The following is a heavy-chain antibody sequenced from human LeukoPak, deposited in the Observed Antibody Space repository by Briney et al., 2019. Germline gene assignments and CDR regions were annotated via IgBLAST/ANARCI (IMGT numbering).Heavy chain of an antibody. CDR2: ISYDGSNK. CDR3: ARENPWLVQKNFDY. Sequence: PGGSLRLSCAASGFTFSSYAMHWVRQAPGKGLEWVAVISYDGSNKYYADSVKGRFTISRDNSKNTLYLQMNSLRAEDTAVYYCARENPWLVQKNFDYWGQGTLVTVSS. CDR1: GFTFSSYA. V-gene: IGHV3-30*04. D-gene: IGHD6-19*01. J-gene: IGHJ4*02.